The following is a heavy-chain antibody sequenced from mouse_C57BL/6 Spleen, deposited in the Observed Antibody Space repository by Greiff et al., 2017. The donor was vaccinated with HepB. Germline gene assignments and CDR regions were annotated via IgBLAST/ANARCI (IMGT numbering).Heavy chain of an antibody. D-gene: IGHD2-3*01. CDR2: IYPRSGNT. J-gene: IGHJ3*01. CDR3: ARMGIYDGCQAWFAY. CDR1: GYTFTSYG. V-gene: IGHV1-81*01. Sequence: QVQLQQSGAELARPGASVKLSCKASGYTFTSYGISWVKQRTGQGLEWIGEIYPRSGNTYYTEKFKGKATLTADKSSSTAYMELRSLTSEDSAVYFCARMGIYDGCQAWFAYWGQGTLVTVSA.